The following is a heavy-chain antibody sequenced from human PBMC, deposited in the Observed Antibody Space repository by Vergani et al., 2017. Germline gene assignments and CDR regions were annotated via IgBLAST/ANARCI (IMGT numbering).Heavy chain of an antibody. V-gene: IGHV3-9*02. CDR1: GFTSAGYA. CDR3: AKDLGTSSGGGWFDP. D-gene: IGHD6-6*01. CDR2: ISWNSNSI. J-gene: IGHJ5*02. Sequence: EVQLEESGGGFVLPGRSLRLSCVASGFTSAGYAMHWVRQAPGKGLEWVSGISWNSNSIGYADSVKGRFTISRDNAKNSLYVQMNSLRAEDTALYYCAKDLGTSSGGGWFDPWGQGTLVTVSS.